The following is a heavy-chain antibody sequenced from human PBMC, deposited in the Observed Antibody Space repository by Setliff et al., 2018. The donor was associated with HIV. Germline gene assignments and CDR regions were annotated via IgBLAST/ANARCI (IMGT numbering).Heavy chain of an antibody. J-gene: IGHJ4*02. CDR1: GYKFTGHH. CDR3: ARDEVIEVAGDFDN. Sequence: ASVKVSCKASGYKFTGHHIQWMRQAPGQGLGWMGRINPNSGGTNYAQKFQGRVTMTRDTSISTAYMELSRLRSDDTAVYYCARDEVIEVAGDFDNWGQGTLVTVSS. V-gene: IGHV1-2*06. CDR2: INPNSGGT. D-gene: IGHD6-19*01.